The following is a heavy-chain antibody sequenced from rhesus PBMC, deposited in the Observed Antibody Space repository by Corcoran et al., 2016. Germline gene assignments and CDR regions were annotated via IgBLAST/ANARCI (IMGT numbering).Heavy chain of an antibody. J-gene: IGHJ4*01. D-gene: IGHD6-31*01. CDR1: GGSIRDSYR. CDR2: IYGRSTST. Sequence: QVQLQESGPGVVKPSETLSLTCAVSGGSIRDSYRWSWLRQPPGKGLEWIGYIYGRSTSTNFNPSLKLRVTMSDDPSKIQFPLKLICVTAAATSVYYGSRHPNEGIASVVYYLDDWGEGVLVTVSS. CDR3: SRHPNEGIASVVYYLDD. V-gene: IGHV4S10*01.